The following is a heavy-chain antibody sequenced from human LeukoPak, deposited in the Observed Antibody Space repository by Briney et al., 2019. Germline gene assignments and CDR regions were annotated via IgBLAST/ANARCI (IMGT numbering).Heavy chain of an antibody. CDR3: AREDYGGNSE. Sequence: GGSLRLSCAASGFTFSSYAMHWVRQAPGEGLEYVSAISSNGGSTYYANSVKGGFTISRDNSKNTLYLQMGSLRAEDMAVYYCAREDYGGNSEWGQGTLVTVSS. D-gene: IGHD4-23*01. J-gene: IGHJ4*02. CDR2: ISSNGGST. V-gene: IGHV3-64*01. CDR1: GFTFSSYA.